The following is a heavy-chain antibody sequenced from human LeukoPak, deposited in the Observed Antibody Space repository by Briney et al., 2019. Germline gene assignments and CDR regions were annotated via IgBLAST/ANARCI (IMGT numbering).Heavy chain of an antibody. Sequence: GSSVTVSCKASGGTFSSYAISWVRQAPGQGLEWMGRIIPILGIANYAQKFQGRVTITADKSTSTAYMELSSLRSEDTAVYYCAAAVNYDYGDPLDYWGQGTLVTVSS. CDR1: GGTFSSYA. D-gene: IGHD4-17*01. CDR3: AAAVNYDYGDPLDY. CDR2: IIPILGIA. V-gene: IGHV1-69*04. J-gene: IGHJ4*02.